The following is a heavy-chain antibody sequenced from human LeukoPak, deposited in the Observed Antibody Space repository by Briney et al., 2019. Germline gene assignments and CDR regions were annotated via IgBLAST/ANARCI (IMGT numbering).Heavy chain of an antibody. CDR2: ISTSGGTT. Sequence: GGSLRLSCAASGFTFSSYWMSWVRQAPGKGLEWVSAISTSGGTTYYADSVKGRFTISRDNSKNTLYLQMNSLRAEDTAVYYCAKDAGGPFDYWGQGTLVTVSS. V-gene: IGHV3-23*01. D-gene: IGHD3-10*01. J-gene: IGHJ4*02. CDR3: AKDAGGPFDY. CDR1: GFTFSSYW.